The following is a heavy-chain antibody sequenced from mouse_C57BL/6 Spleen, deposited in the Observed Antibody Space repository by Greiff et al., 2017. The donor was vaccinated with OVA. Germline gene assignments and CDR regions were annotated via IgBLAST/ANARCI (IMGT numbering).Heavy chain of an antibody. CDR1: GYAFSSSW. V-gene: IGHV1-82*01. D-gene: IGHD1-1*01. CDR3: AREGDYYGSSYGFAY. J-gene: IGHJ3*01. CDR2: IYPGDGDT. Sequence: QVQLQQSGPELVKPGASVKISCKASGYAFSSSWMNWVKQRPGKGLEWIGRIYPGDGDTNYNGKFKGKATLTADKSSSTAYMQLSSLTSEDSAVYFCAREGDYYGSSYGFAYWGQGTLVTVSA.